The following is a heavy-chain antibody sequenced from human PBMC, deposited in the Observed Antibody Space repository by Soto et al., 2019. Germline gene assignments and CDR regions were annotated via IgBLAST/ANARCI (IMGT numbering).Heavy chain of an antibody. CDR2: ISGRTSST. CDR1: GFTFSSYA. CDR3: AKDPLPFYGMDV. V-gene: IGHV3-23*01. J-gene: IGHJ6*02. Sequence: GGSLRLSCAASGFTFSSYAMNWVRQAPGKGLEWVSGISGRTSSTYYADSVKGRFTISRDNSKNTLFLYMTNLRVEDTAVYYCAKDPLPFYGMDVWGQGTTVTVSS.